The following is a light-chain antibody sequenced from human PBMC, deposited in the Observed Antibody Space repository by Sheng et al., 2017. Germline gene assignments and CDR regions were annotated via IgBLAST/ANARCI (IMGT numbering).Light chain of an antibody. CDR1: RGISNS. CDR2: SAS. V-gene: IGKV1-NL1*01. J-gene: IGKJ4*01. CDR3: QQSYTTPVT. Sequence: IQMTQSPSSLSASVGDRVTITCRASRGISNSLAWCQQKPGKAPKLLLYSASILASGVPSRFSGSGSGTDYTLTISSLQPDDFATYYCQQSYTTPVTFGGGTKVEIK.